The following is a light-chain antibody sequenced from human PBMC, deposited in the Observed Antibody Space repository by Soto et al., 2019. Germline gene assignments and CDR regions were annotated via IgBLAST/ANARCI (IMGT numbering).Light chain of an antibody. CDR3: QQVNNYPLT. CDR1: QSISNR. V-gene: IGKV1-5*01. CDR2: DAS. J-gene: IGKJ4*01. Sequence: DIQITQSPSTLSASVGDRVTITCRASQSISNRLAWYQQKPGKAPKVVIYDASSLESGVPSRFSGSGSGTEFTLTITSLQPEDFGTYYCQQVNNYPLTFGGGTKVDI.